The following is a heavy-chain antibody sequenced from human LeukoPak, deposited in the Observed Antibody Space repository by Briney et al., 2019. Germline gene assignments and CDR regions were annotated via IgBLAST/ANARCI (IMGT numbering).Heavy chain of an antibody. V-gene: IGHV3-23*01. D-gene: IGHD1-26*01. CDR1: GFTFSSYA. CDR2: DSAGGGST. Sequence: PGGSLRLACVASGFTFSSYAMSWVRQAPGKGLEWISVDSAGGGSTYYADSVKGRFTISRDNSKNTLYLQMNSLRVEDTAVYYCTKDEWELRKVYFDYWGQGTLVTVSS. J-gene: IGHJ4*02. CDR3: TKDEWELRKVYFDY.